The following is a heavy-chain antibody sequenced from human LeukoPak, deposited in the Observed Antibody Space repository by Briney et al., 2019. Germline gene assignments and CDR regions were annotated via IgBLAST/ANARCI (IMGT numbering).Heavy chain of an antibody. D-gene: IGHD6-13*01. CDR3: ARLTAQQLVRGSDAFDI. V-gene: IGHV4-39*01. Sequence: PSETLSLTCTVSGGSISSSSYYWGWIRQPPGKGLEWIGSIYYSGSTYYNPSLKSRVTISVDTSKNQFSLKLSSVTAADTAVYYCARLTAQQLVRGSDAFDIWGQGTMVTVSS. CDR2: IYYSGST. CDR1: GGSISSSSYY. J-gene: IGHJ3*02.